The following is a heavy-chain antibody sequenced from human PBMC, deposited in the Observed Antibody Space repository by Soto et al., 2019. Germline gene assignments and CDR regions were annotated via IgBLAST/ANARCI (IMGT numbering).Heavy chain of an antibody. CDR2: IDPSDSQT. V-gene: IGHV5-10-1*01. CDR1: GYSFAGYW. Sequence: GQSLKICCKGSGYSFAGYWITWVRQKPGKGLEWMGRIDPSDSQTYYSPSFRGHVTISVTKSITTVFLQWSSLRASDTAMYYCARQIYDSDRGGNLQDYYDSWGQRSPVIVSS. D-gene: IGHD3-22*01. CDR3: ARQIYDSDRGGNLQDYYDS. J-gene: IGHJ4*02.